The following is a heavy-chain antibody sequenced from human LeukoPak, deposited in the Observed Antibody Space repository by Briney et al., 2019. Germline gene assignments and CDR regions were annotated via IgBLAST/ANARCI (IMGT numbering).Heavy chain of an antibody. D-gene: IGHD6-13*01. CDR2: IYYSGST. J-gene: IGHJ5*02. CDR3: ARQGQSHPWVNAAAATGWFDP. V-gene: IGHV4-39*01. CDR1: GDSISNRDYY. Sequence: SETLSLTCAVSGDSISNRDYYWGWIRQPPGKGLEWIGSIYYSGSTYYNPSLKSRVTISVDTSKNQFSLKLSSVTAADTAVYYCARQGQSHPWVNAAAATGWFDPWGQGTLVTVSS.